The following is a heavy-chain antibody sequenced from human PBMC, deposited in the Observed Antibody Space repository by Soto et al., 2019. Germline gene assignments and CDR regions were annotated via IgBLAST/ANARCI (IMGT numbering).Heavy chain of an antibody. CDR1: GFPFISYY. D-gene: IGHD4-17*01. Sequence: GGSLRLSCAASGFPFISYYMIWVRQTPGKGLEWVSSISTDSRYIYYGDSVRGRFTISRDNAKNSLYLQMNSLRVEDTAVYYCAKSRDDYGDVDAFDIWGQGTMVTVSS. V-gene: IGHV3-21*04. CDR3: AKSRDDYGDVDAFDI. J-gene: IGHJ3*02. CDR2: ISTDSRYI.